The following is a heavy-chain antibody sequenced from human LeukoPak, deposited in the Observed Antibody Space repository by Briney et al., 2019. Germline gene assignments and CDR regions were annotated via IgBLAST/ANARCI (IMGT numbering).Heavy chain of an antibody. J-gene: IGHJ3*02. CDR1: GDSVSNNA. CDR2: TYYDSKWYN. Sequence: SQTLSLTCVISGDSVSNNAWNWVRQTPSGGLECLGRTYYDSKWYNHYAESVKSRISINPDTSKNQFSLQVNSVTPEDTAVYYCARGWARDGFNIWSQGTMVTVSS. D-gene: IGHD6-13*01. V-gene: IGHV6-1*01. CDR3: ARGWARDGFNI.